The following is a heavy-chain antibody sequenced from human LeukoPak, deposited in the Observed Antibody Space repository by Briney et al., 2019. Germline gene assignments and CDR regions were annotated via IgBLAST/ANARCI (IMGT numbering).Heavy chain of an antibody. J-gene: IGHJ4*02. V-gene: IGHV3-48*02. CDR1: GFILSSYS. D-gene: IGHD3-10*01. Sequence: PGGSLRLSCAASGFILSSYSMNWVRQAPGKGLEWIAYISSTGGTIYYADSVKGRFNISRYNAEHSLYLQMNSLKDEDTAVYYCARDHPYGSGTGDLDYWGQGTLVTVSS. CDR2: ISSTGGTI. CDR3: ARDHPYGSGTGDLDY.